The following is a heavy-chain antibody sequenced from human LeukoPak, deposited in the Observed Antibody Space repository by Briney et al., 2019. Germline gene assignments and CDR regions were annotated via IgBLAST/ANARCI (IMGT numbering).Heavy chain of an antibody. CDR2: ISYDGSNK. CDR1: GFTFSSYA. D-gene: IGHD5-24*01. Sequence: GRSLRLSCAASGFTFSSYAMHWVRQAPGKGLEWVAVISYDGSNKYYADSVKGRFTISRDNSKNTLYLQMNSLRAEDTAVYYCARGPFRDGYNYGDYWGQGTLVTVSS. V-gene: IGHV3-30-3*01. J-gene: IGHJ4*02. CDR3: ARGPFRDGYNYGDY.